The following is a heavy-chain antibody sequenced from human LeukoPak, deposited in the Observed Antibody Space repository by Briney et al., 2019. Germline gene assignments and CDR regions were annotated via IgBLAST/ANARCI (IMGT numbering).Heavy chain of an antibody. CDR1: GFDIYNDW. Sequence: GGSLRLSCAASGFDIYNDWMSWVRQAPGRGLEWVGRIKSKSAGGSIDYAAPVNGRFIISRDDSKNTLYLQMNSLKTEDTAMYYCTLIKGWGSGTYYLDYWGQGTLVTVSS. J-gene: IGHJ4*02. D-gene: IGHD3-10*01. V-gene: IGHV3-15*01. CDR2: IKSKSAGGSI. CDR3: TLIKGWGSGTYYLDY.